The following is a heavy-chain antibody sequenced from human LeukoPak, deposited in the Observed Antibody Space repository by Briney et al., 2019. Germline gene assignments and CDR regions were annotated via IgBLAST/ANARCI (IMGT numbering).Heavy chain of an antibody. CDR3: ARDMVRGAITYGMDV. D-gene: IGHD3-10*01. J-gene: IGHJ6*02. V-gene: IGHV3-30*04. CDR2: ISYDGSNK. Sequence: PGGSLRLSCAASGFTFSSYAMHWVRQVPGKGLEWVAVISYDGSNKYYADSVKGRFTISRDNSKNTLYLQMNSLRAEDTAVYYCARDMVRGAITYGMDVWGQGTTVTVSS. CDR1: GFTFSSYA.